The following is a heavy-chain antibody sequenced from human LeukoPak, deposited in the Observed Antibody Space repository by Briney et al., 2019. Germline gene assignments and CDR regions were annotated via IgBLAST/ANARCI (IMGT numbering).Heavy chain of an antibody. J-gene: IGHJ4*02. CDR2: ISYDGSNK. D-gene: IGHD6-6*01. Sequence: GRSLRLSCAASGFTFSSYAMHWVRQAPGKGLEWVAVISYDGSNKYYADSVKGRFTISRDNSKNTLYLQMNGLRAEDTAVYYCASLEYSSAFDYWGQGTLVTVSS. V-gene: IGHV3-30-3*01. CDR1: GFTFSSYA. CDR3: ASLEYSSAFDY.